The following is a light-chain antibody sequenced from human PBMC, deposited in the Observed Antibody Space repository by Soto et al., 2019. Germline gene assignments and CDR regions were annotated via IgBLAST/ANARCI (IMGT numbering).Light chain of an antibody. Sequence: QSVLTQPRSVSGSPGQSVTISCTGTSSDVGGYNYVSWYQQLPGKAPKLMIYDVSKRPSGVPDRFSGSKPGNTASLTISGLQAEDEADYYCRSYAGSYTFVFGTGTKV. J-gene: IGLJ1*01. CDR3: RSYAGSYTFV. V-gene: IGLV2-11*01. CDR2: DVS. CDR1: SSDVGGYNY.